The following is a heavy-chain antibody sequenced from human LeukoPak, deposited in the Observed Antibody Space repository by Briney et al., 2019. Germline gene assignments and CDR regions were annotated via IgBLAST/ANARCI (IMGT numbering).Heavy chain of an antibody. CDR1: GFTFSSYA. V-gene: IGHV3-23*01. J-gene: IGHJ4*02. CDR3: ARGVVGAFSAYYFDY. CDR2: ISGSGGST. Sequence: PGGSLRLSCAASGFTFSSYAMSWVRQAPGKGLEWVSAISGSGGSTYYADSVKGRFTISRDNSKNTLYLQMNSLRAEDTAVYYCARGVVGAFSAYYFDYWGQGTLVTVSS. D-gene: IGHD1-26*01.